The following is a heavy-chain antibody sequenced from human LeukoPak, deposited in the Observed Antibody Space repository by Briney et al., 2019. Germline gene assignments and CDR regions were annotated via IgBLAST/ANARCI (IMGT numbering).Heavy chain of an antibody. D-gene: IGHD2-15*01. CDR3: ARDLRDCSGGSCYLREFDP. CDR2: IYYSGST. Sequence: SETLSLTCSVSGGSITSSSYYWGWIRQPPGKGLEWIGSIYYSGSTYYNPSLKSRVTISVDTSKNQFSLKLSSVTAADTAVYYCARDLRDCSGGSCYLREFDPWGQGTLVTVSS. V-gene: IGHV4-39*07. J-gene: IGHJ5*02. CDR1: GGSITSSSYY.